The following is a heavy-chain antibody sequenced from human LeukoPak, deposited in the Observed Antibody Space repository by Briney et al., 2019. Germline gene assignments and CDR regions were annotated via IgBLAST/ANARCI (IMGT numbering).Heavy chain of an antibody. CDR3: AKDRAMVRGVMVDY. CDR1: GFTVSSNY. V-gene: IGHV3-9*01. CDR2: ISWNSGSI. Sequence: PGGSLRLSCAASGFTVSSNYMSWVRQAPGKGLEWVSGISWNSGSIGYADSVKGRFAISRDNAKNSLYLQMNSLRAEDTAFYYCAKDRAMVRGVMVDYWGQGTLVTVSS. J-gene: IGHJ4*02. D-gene: IGHD3-10*01.